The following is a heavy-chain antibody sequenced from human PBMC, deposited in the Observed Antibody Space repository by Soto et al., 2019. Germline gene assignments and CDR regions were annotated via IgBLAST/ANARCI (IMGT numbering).Heavy chain of an antibody. CDR1: GGTFSSYS. CDR2: IIPIFGTA. Sequence: ASVNVSCKSSGGTFSSYSMSWVRQAPGQGLEWMGGIIPIFGTANYAQKFQGRVTITADKSTSTAYMELSSLRSEDTAVYYCARDLIDCTNGVCYPLFDYWGQGTLVTVSS. D-gene: IGHD2-8*01. CDR3: ARDLIDCTNGVCYPLFDY. V-gene: IGHV1-69*06. J-gene: IGHJ4*02.